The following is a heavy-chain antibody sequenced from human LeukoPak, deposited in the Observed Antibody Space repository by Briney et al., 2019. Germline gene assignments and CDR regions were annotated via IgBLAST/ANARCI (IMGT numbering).Heavy chain of an antibody. CDR3: GKTTTGYSSGRYPGWPVDY. D-gene: IGHD6-19*01. J-gene: IGHJ4*02. CDR2: IFGSGGSP. V-gene: IGHV3-23*01. CDR1: GFTFGSYA. Sequence: GGSLKLSCAASGFTFGSYAMYWVRQAPGKGLEWVSGIFGSGGSPHYADSVKGRFTISRDNSKNTVYLQMNSLRVEDTAVYYCGKTTTGYSSGRYPGWPVDYWGQGTLVTVSS.